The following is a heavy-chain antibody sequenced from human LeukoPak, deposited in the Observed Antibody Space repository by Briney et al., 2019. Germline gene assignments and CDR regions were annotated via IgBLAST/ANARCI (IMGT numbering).Heavy chain of an antibody. D-gene: IGHD4-17*01. Sequence: SQTLSLTCAVSGGTISRGGYSWSWIRQPPGKGLEWIGYIYHSGSTYYNPSLKSRVTISVDRSKNQFSLKLSSVTAADTAVYYWPRSSLYGDYVDYWGQGTLVTVSS. CDR2: IYHSGST. V-gene: IGHV4-30-2*01. CDR1: GGTISRGGYS. CDR3: PRSSLYGDYVDY. J-gene: IGHJ4*02.